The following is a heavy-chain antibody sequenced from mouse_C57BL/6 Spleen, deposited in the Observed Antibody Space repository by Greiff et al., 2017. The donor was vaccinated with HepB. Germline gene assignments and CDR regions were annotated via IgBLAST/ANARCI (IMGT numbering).Heavy chain of an antibody. CDR2: IYPRSGNT. D-gene: IGHD2-3*01. J-gene: IGHJ3*01. V-gene: IGHV1-81*01. Sequence: VQLQQSGAELARPGASVKLSCKASGYTFTSYGISWVKQRTGQGLEWIGEIYPRSGNTYYNEKFKGKATLTADKSSSTAYMELRSLTSEDSAVYFCARKDGYYSWFAYWGQGTLVTVSA. CDR3: ARKDGYYSWFAY. CDR1: GYTFTSYG.